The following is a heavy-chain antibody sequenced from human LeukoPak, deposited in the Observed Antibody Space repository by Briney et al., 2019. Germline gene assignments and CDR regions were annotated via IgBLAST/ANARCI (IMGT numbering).Heavy chain of an antibody. J-gene: IGHJ4*02. Sequence: KPSETLSLTCTVSGGSISSYYWSWIRQPPGKGLEWIGYIYYSGSTNYNPSLKSRVTISVDTSKSQFSLKLSSVTAADTAVYYCARSFSGASYDYWGQGTLVTVSS. CDR2: IYYSGST. CDR1: GGSISSYY. CDR3: ARSFSGASYDY. D-gene: IGHD3-10*01. V-gene: IGHV4-59*01.